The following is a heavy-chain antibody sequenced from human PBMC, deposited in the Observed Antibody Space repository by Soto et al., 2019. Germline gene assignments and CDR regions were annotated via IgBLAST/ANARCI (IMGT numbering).Heavy chain of an antibody. J-gene: IGHJ4*02. V-gene: IGHV1-18*01. D-gene: IGHD6-6*01. CDR3: ARVGANKVWNIAPRPKGYFFDY. CDR1: GYTFTSYG. CDR2: ISAYNGNT. Sequence: GASVKVSCKASGYTFTSYGISWVRQAPGQGLEWMGWISAYNGNTNYAQKLQGRVTMTTDTSTSTAYMELRSLRAEDTAVYYCARVGANKVWNIAPRPKGYFFDYWGQGTLVTVSS.